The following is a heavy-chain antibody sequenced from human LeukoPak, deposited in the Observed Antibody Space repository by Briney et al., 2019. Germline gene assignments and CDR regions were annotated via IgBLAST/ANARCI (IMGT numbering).Heavy chain of an antibody. CDR1: GGSISSYY. V-gene: IGHV4-4*07. CDR2: IYTSGRS. J-gene: IGHJ4*02. Sequence: SETLSLTCTVSGGSISSYYWSWIRQPAGKGLEWIERIYTSGRSKYTPTLKSRVTMSVGTSKNQFSLKLRSVTAADTAVYYCARDRGSSGWYSGFSYFDYWGQGTLVTVSS. CDR3: ARDRGSSGWYSGFSYFDY. D-gene: IGHD6-19*01.